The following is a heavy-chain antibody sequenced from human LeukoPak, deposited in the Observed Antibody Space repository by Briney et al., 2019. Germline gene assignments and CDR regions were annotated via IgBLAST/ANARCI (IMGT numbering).Heavy chain of an antibody. CDR3: AEGGSGSYHTHGKIDY. CDR2: ISSSGSTI. Sequence: PGGSLRLSCAASGFTFSDYYMSWIRQAPGKGLEWVSYISSSGSTIYYADSVKGRFTISRDNSKNTLYLQMNSLRAEDTAVYYCAEGGSGSYHTHGKIDYWGQGTLVTVSS. D-gene: IGHD3-10*01. V-gene: IGHV3-11*01. J-gene: IGHJ4*02. CDR1: GFTFSDYY.